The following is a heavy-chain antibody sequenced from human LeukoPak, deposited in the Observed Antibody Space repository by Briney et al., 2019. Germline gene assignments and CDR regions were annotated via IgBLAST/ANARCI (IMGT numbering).Heavy chain of an antibody. CDR3: ARRSVPGRPGY. CDR1: GFTVSDND. J-gene: IGHJ4*02. V-gene: IGHV3-66*04. CDR2: IYADGTT. Sequence: GRSLRLSCAASGFTVSDNDIKWVRQAPGKGLEWVSLIYADGTTHYTDSVKRRFSISRDNSGNTVYLQMNSLRGEDTAVYYCARRSVPGRPGYWGQGTLVTVSS. D-gene: IGHD6-6*01.